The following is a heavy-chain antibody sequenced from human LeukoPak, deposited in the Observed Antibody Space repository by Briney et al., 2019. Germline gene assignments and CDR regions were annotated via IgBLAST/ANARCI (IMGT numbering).Heavy chain of an antibody. CDR3: ARVPTVTFFDY. CDR2: IYYSGST. J-gene: IGHJ4*02. CDR1: GGSIGSNSYY. V-gene: IGHV4-39*01. D-gene: IGHD4-17*01. Sequence: SETLSLTCTVSGGSIGSNSYYWGWIRQPPGKGLEWIGSIYYSGSTYYKPSLKSRVTISVHTSKNQFSLRLSSVTAADTAVYYCARVPTVTFFDYWGQGTLVTVSS.